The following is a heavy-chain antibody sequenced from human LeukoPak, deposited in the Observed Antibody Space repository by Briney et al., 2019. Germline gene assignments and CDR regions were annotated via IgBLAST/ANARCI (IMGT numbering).Heavy chain of an antibody. CDR3: AKDRCTSTNCYLSDWFDP. Sequence: GGSLRLSCAASGFTFSNYAMRWVRQAPGKGLEWVAFIRYDGNDKYYADSVKGRFTIARDNSKNTLYLQMNSLRAEDTAVYYCAKDRCTSTNCYLSDWFDPWGQGTLVTVSS. CDR1: GFTFSNYA. V-gene: IGHV3-30*02. D-gene: IGHD2-2*01. J-gene: IGHJ5*02. CDR2: IRYDGNDK.